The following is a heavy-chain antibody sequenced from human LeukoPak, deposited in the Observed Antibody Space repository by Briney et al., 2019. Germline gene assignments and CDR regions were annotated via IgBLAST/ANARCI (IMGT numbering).Heavy chain of an antibody. CDR1: GFSISSNH. Sequence: GGPLRLSCAASGFSISSNHMSWVRQAPGKGRECISLIFTDDTTNYADSVKGRFTISRDISKNTLYLQMNSLRAEDTAMYYCTRDPPYPDFWSDFWGQGTLVTVSS. CDR2: IFTDDTT. D-gene: IGHD3-3*01. V-gene: IGHV3-53*01. CDR3: TRDPPYPDFWSDF. J-gene: IGHJ4*02.